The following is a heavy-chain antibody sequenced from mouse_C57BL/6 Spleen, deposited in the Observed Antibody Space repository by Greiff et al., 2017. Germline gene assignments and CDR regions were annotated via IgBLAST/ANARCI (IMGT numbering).Heavy chain of an antibody. CDR3: ARGGLRPSCDY. D-gene: IGHD2-4*01. J-gene: IGHJ2*01. CDR1: GYTFTSYW. V-gene: IGHV1-55*01. Sequence: QVQLQQSGAELVKPGASVKMSCKASGYTFTSYWITWVKQRPGQGLEWIGDIYPGSGSTNYNEKFKSKATLTVDTSSSTAYMQLSSLTSEDSAVYYCARGGLRPSCDYWGQGTTLTVSS. CDR2: IYPGSGST.